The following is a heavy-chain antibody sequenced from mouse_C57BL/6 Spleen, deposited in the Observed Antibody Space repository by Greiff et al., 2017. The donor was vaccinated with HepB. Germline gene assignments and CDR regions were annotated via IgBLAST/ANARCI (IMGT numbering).Heavy chain of an antibody. CDR3: ASPITTVVNWYFDV. J-gene: IGHJ1*03. V-gene: IGHV1-9*01. Sequence: VQLQQSGAELMKPGASVKLSCKATGYTFTGYWIEWVKQRPGHGLEWIGEILPGSGSTNYNEKFKGKATFTADTSSNTADMQLSSLTTEDSAIYYCASPITTVVNWYFDVWGTGTTVTVSS. CDR2: ILPGSGST. D-gene: IGHD1-1*01. CDR1: GYTFTGYW.